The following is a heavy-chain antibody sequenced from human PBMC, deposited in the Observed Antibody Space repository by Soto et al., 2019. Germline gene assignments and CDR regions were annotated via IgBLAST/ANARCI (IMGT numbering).Heavy chain of an antibody. D-gene: IGHD2-8*02. V-gene: IGHV3-23*01. J-gene: IGHJ5*02. CDR1: GFIFSNYA. Sequence: GGSLRLSCAASGFIFSNYAMSWVRQAPGKGPEWVSSISGSGVNTFYADSVKGRFTISRDNAKNSVYLQMNSLRGEDTALYYCTRDLNHDTGPWGQGTLVTVSS. CDR3: TRDLNHDTGP. CDR2: ISGSGVNT.